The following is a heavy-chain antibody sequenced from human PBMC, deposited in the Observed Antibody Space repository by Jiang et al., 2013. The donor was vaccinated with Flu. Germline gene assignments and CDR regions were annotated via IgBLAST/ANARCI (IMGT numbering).Heavy chain of an antibody. V-gene: IGHV1-69*06. J-gene: IGHJ4*02. CDR2: IIPIFGTA. CDR3: ARDRYYHDSSGPTPPDY. Sequence: SGAEVKKPGSSVKVSCKASGGTFSSYAISWVRQAPGQGLGWMGGIIPIFGTANYAQKFQGRVTITADKSTSTAYMELSSLRSEDTAVYYCARDRYYHDSSGPTPPDYWGQGTLVTVSS. D-gene: IGHD3-22*01. CDR1: GGTFSSYA.